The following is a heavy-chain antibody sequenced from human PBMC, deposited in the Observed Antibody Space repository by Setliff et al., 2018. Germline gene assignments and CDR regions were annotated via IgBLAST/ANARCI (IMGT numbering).Heavy chain of an antibody. CDR1: GGSISSPSYF. CDR2: IYYSGSS. D-gene: IGHD5-12*01. Sequence: SETLCLTCTVSGGSISSPSYFWGWVRQPPGKEMEWIATIYYSGSSYYNPSLKSRLTISVDTSKNLFSLKLSSVTTADTAVYYCARHYGGGYKHFDYWGRGPWSPSPQ. V-gene: IGHV4-39*01. J-gene: IGHJ4*02. CDR3: ARHYGGGYKHFDY.